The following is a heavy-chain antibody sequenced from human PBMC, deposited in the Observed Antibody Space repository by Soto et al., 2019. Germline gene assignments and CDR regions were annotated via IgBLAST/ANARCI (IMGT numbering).Heavy chain of an antibody. D-gene: IGHD3-3*01. J-gene: IGHJ6*03. V-gene: IGHV3-23*01. CDR1: GFTFSSYA. CDR2: ISGSGGST. Sequence: GGSLRLSCAASGFTFSSYAMSWVRQAPGKGLEWVSAISGSGGSTYYPDSVKGRFTISRDNSKNTLYLQMNSLRAEDTAVYYCAKRQTLKSSYYDFWSCYYSGDYYYYYYLEVWDKGTTVTASS. CDR3: AKRQTLKSSYYDFWSCYYSGDYYYYYYLEV.